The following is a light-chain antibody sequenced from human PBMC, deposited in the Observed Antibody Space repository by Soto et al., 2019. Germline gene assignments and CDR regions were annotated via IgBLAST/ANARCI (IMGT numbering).Light chain of an antibody. CDR2: EVR. Sequence: QSALTQPASVSGSPGQSITISCTGSSSDVGGYNYVSWYQQHPGKVPKLMIYEVRNRPSGVSNRFSGSKSGNTASLTISGLQAEDEADYYCSSYTTSGSLVFGGGTQLTVL. CDR1: SSDVGGYNY. J-gene: IGLJ3*02. CDR3: SSYTTSGSLV. V-gene: IGLV2-14*01.